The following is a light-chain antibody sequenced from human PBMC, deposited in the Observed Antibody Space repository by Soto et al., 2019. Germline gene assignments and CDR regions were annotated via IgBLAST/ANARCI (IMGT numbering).Light chain of an antibody. CDR3: QLYNSYSPCP. CDR1: QSISSW. Sequence: DIQMTQSPSTLSASVGDRVTITCRASQSISSWLAWYQQKPGKAPKLLIYKAPSLESGVPSRFSGSGSGTEFTLTISSLQPDDFATYYCQLYNSYSPCPFGQGTKLEIK. J-gene: IGKJ2*02. CDR2: KAP. V-gene: IGKV1-5*03.